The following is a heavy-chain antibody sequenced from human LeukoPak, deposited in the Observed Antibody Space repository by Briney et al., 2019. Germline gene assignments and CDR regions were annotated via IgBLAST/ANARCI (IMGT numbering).Heavy chain of an antibody. CDR1: GGSISSRSYY. D-gene: IGHD3-10*01. CDR3: ARDSKLWFGESYFDY. Sequence: SETLSLTCTVSGGSISSRSYYWGWIRQPPGKGLEWIGSIYYSGSTYYNPSLKSRVTISVDTSKDQFSLKLSSVIAADTAVYYCARDSKLWFGESYFDYWGQGTLVTVSS. J-gene: IGHJ4*02. V-gene: IGHV4-39*07. CDR2: IYYSGST.